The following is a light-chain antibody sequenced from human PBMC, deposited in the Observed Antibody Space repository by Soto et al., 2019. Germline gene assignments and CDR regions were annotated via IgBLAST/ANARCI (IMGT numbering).Light chain of an antibody. CDR2: GAS. V-gene: IGKV3-20*01. J-gene: IGKJ4*01. CDR3: QQYGSSPS. Sequence: EIVLTQSPGTLSLSPGERATLSCRASQSVSSSSLAWYQQKPGQAPRLLIYGASSRATGIPDRFSGSGSGTDFTLTIRRLEPEDCAVYYCQQYGSSPSFGGGTKVEIK. CDR1: QSVSSSS.